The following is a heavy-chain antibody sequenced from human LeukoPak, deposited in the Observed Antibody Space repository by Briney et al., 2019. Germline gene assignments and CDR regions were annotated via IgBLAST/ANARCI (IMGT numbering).Heavy chain of an antibody. V-gene: IGHV3-48*04. D-gene: IGHD6-13*01. Sequence: GGSLRLSCAASGYTFSGYSMNWVRQAPGKGLEWVSYISSTSGTIEYADSVKGRFTISRDNAKNSLYLQLNSLRAEDTAVYYCARVGSIAAAGTPDYWGQGTLVTVSS. CDR1: GYTFSGYS. J-gene: IGHJ4*02. CDR2: ISSTSGTI. CDR3: ARVGSIAAAGTPDY.